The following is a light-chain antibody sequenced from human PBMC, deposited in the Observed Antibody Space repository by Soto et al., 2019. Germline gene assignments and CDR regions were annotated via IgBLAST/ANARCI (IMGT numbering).Light chain of an antibody. CDR3: QQCGSSPRT. J-gene: IGKJ1*01. CDR2: GTS. V-gene: IGKV3-20*01. CDR1: QSVSSSY. Sequence: EIVLTQSPGTLYLSPGERATLSCRASQSVSSSYLAWYQQKPGQAPRLLIYGTSSRATDIPDRFSGSGSGTVFTRTRSRLQHEDSALYYCQQCGSSPRTFGQGTKLEIK.